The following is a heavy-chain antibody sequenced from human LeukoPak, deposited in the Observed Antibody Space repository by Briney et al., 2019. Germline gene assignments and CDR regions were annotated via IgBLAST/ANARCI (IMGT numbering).Heavy chain of an antibody. Sequence: PGGSLRLSCVASEFTFSSYGMHWVRQAPGKGLEWVAYVRYDGNEKYYVDSVKGRFTISRDNAKNSLYLQMNSLRAEDTAVYYCAENRSGGLARPKKFGYMDVWGKGTTVTVSS. J-gene: IGHJ6*03. CDR2: VRYDGNEK. D-gene: IGHD6-6*01. CDR1: EFTFSSYG. CDR3: AENRSGGLARPKKFGYMDV. V-gene: IGHV3-30*02.